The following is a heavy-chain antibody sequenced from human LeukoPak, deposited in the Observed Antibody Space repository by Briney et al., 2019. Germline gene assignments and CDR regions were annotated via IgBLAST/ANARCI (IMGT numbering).Heavy chain of an antibody. V-gene: IGHV3-43*02. Sequence: GGSLRLSCAASGFTFDDYAMHWVRQAPGKGLEWVSLISGDGGSTYYADSVKGRFTISRDNSKNSLYLQVNSLRTEDTALYYCAKESRSGYYYRWFDPWGQGTLVTVSS. CDR2: ISGDGGST. J-gene: IGHJ5*02. CDR3: AKESRSGYYYRWFDP. CDR1: GFTFDDYA. D-gene: IGHD3-22*01.